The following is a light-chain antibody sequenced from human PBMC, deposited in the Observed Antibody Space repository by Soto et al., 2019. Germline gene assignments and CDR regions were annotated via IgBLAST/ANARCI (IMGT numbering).Light chain of an antibody. J-gene: IGLJ2*01. CDR1: SSDVGGYNY. CDR3: SSYAGSKTL. CDR2: EVS. V-gene: IGLV2-14*01. Sequence: QSALTQPASVSGSPGQSITISCTGTSSDVGGYNYVSWYQQHPGKAPKLMIYEVSNRPSGVPDRFSGSKSGNTASLTVSGLQAEDEADYYCSSYAGSKTLFGGGTKVTVL.